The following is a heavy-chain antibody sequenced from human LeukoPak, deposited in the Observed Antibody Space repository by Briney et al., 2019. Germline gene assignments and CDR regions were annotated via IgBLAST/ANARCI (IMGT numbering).Heavy chain of an antibody. CDR1: GFNFNDYY. CDR3: ARTYSGNYYNYGMDV. D-gene: IGHD1-26*01. J-gene: IGHJ6*02. Sequence: TGGSLRLSCAASGFNFNDYYMAWIRQAPGKGLEWLSYISRSGTSIYYADSVKGRFTISRDNARNSLYLQMNSLRAEDTALYYCARTYSGNYYNYGMDVWGQGTAVTVS. V-gene: IGHV3-11*01. CDR2: ISRSGTSI.